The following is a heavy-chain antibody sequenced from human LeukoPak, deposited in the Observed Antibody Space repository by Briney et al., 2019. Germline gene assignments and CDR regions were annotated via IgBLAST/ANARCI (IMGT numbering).Heavy chain of an antibody. V-gene: IGHV4-61*02. CDR1: GGSISSGSYY. CDR2: IYTSGST. D-gene: IGHD6-13*01. Sequence: PSQTLSLTCTVSGGSISSGSYYWSWIRQPAGKGLEWIGRIYTSGSTNYNPSLKSRVTISVDTSKNQFSLKLSSVTAADTAVYYCAREFRIASAVFDPWGQGALVTVSS. J-gene: IGHJ5*02. CDR3: AREFRIASAVFDP.